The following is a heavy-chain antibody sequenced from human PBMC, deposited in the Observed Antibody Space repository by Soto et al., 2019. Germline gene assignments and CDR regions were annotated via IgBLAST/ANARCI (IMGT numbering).Heavy chain of an antibody. CDR3: ARATTVVTHAFDI. CDR2: INHSGST. V-gene: IGHV4-34*01. J-gene: IGHJ3*02. CDR1: GGSFSGYY. D-gene: IGHD4-17*01. Sequence: PSETLSLTCAVYGGSFSGYYWSWIRQPPGKGLEWIGEINHSGSTNYNPSLKSRVTISVDTSKNQFSLKLSSVTAADTAVYYCARATTVVTHAFDIWGQGTMVTVSS.